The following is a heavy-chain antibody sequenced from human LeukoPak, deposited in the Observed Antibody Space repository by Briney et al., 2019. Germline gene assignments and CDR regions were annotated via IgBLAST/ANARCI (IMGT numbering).Heavy chain of an antibody. J-gene: IGHJ6*03. CDR3: ARDRRGIFYYYYMDV. D-gene: IGHD2-21*01. Sequence: AGGSLRLSCAASGFTFSSYWMSWVRQAPGKGLEWVANIKQDGSEKYYVDSVKGRFTISRDNAKNSPYLQMNSLSAEDTAVYYCARDRRGIFYYYYMDVWGKGTTVTVSS. V-gene: IGHV3-7*01. CDR2: IKQDGSEK. CDR1: GFTFSSYW.